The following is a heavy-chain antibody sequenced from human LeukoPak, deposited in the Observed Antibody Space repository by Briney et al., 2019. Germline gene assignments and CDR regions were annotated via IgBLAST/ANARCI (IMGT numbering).Heavy chain of an antibody. Sequence: SSETLSLTCTVSSGSISSYYWSWIRQPPGKGLEWIGYIYDIGSTSYNPSLKSRVTISVDTSSNQFSLMLTSVTAADTAVYYCARGTKTGYTGYDWNYWGQGSLVSVSS. CDR1: SGSISSYY. D-gene: IGHD5-12*01. CDR3: ARGTKTGYTGYDWNY. CDR2: IYDIGST. V-gene: IGHV4-59*01. J-gene: IGHJ4*02.